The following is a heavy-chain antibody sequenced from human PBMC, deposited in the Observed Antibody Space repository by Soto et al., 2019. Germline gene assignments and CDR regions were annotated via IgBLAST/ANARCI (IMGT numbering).Heavy chain of an antibody. CDR3: ARDRTVSIAARPLYYYYGMDV. CDR2: TYYSGST. CDR1: GGSISSYY. Sequence: PSETLSLTCTVSGGSISSYYWSWIRQPPGKGLEWIGYTYYSGSTNYNPSLKSRVTISVDTSKNQFSLKLSSVTAADTAVYYCARDRTVSIAARPLYYYYGMDVWGQGTTVTVSS. V-gene: IGHV4-59*01. D-gene: IGHD6-6*01. J-gene: IGHJ6*02.